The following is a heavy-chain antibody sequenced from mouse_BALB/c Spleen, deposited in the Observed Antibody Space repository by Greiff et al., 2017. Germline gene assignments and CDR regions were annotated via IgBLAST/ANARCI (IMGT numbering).Heavy chain of an antibody. V-gene: IGHV5-9-4*01. CDR3: AREEGTGGFAY. D-gene: IGHD3-3*01. CDR2: ISSGGSYT. CDR1: GFTFSSYA. J-gene: IGHJ3*01. Sequence: EVQGVESGGGLVKPGGSLKLSCAASGFTFSSYAMSWVRQSPEKRLEWVAEISSGGSYTYYPDTVTGRFTISRDNAKNTLYLEMSSLRSEDTAMYYCAREEGTGGFAYWGQGTLVTVSA.